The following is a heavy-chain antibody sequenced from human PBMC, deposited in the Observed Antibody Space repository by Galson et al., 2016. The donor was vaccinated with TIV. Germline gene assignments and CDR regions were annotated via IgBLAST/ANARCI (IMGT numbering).Heavy chain of an antibody. J-gene: IGHJ4*02. D-gene: IGHD3-9*01. V-gene: IGHV4-34*01. CDR1: SGAFSGDS. CDR3: ARGRKTRGRFFDWFVGLDH. Sequence: LSLTCAVYSGAFSGDSWSWIRQPPGKGLEWIGEISRSGRTNHKPSLKSRVTISLDRPKNQFSLRLTSVTAADTAVYYCARGRKTRGRFFDWFVGLDHWGQGALVTVSS. CDR2: ISRSGRT.